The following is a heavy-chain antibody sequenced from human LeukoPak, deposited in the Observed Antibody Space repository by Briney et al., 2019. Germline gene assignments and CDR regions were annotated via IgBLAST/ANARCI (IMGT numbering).Heavy chain of an antibody. CDR2: INIDGTST. CDR3: ARDQDWNDRGGLDY. J-gene: IGHJ4*02. D-gene: IGHD1-1*01. V-gene: IGHV3-74*01. CDR1: GFTFSNYW. Sequence: GGSLRLSCAASGFTFSNYWMHWVRQVPGKGLVCVSRINIDGTSTSYADSVKGRFTISRDNGKNALYLQMNSLRAEDTAVYYCARDQDWNDRGGLDYWGQGTLVTVSS.